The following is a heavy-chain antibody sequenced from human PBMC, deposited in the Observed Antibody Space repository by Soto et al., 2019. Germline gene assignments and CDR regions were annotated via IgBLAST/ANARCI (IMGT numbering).Heavy chain of an antibody. CDR2: IKQDGSEK. V-gene: IGHV3-7*01. Sequence: EVQLVESGGGLVQAGGSLRLSCAASGFTFSSYWMSWVRQAPGKGLEWVANIKQDGSEKYYVDSVKGRFTISRDNAKNSLYLQMNSLRAEDTAVYYCAREEADSSADLIDPWGQGTLVTVSS. CDR1: GFTFSSYW. CDR3: AREEADSSADLIDP. D-gene: IGHD6-19*01. J-gene: IGHJ5*02.